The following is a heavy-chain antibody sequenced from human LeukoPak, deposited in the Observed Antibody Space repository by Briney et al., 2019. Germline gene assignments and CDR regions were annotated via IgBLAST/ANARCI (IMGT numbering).Heavy chain of an antibody. CDR3: ARLSAHAFDI. CDR2: IYYSGST. J-gene: IGHJ3*02. Sequence: PSETLSLTCTVSGGSIITRSYYWGWLRQPPGKGLEWIGSIYYSGSTYYNPSLKSRVTISVDTSKNQFSLKLSSVTAADTAVYYCARLSAHAFDIWGQGTMVTVSS. V-gene: IGHV4-39*01. CDR1: GGSIITRSYY.